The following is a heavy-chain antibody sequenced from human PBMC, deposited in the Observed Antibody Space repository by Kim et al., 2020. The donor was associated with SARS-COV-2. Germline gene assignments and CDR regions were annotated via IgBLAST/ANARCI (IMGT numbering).Heavy chain of an antibody. Sequence: SETLSLTCAVYGGSFSGYYWSWIRQPPGKGLEWIGEINHSGSTNYNPSLKSRVTISVDTSKNQFSLKLSSVTAADTAVYYCARRPRITMIVVVNGLGWFDPWGQGTLVTVSS. V-gene: IGHV4-34*01. D-gene: IGHD3-22*01. J-gene: IGHJ5*02. CDR1: GGSFSGYY. CDR2: INHSGST. CDR3: ARRPRITMIVVVNGLGWFDP.